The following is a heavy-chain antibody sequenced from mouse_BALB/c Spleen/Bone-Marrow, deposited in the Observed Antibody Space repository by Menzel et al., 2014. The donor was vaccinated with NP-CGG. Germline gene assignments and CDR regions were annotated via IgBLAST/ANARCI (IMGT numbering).Heavy chain of an antibody. J-gene: IGHJ4*01. CDR2: IYLGSGST. CDR1: GYTFTSYW. D-gene: IGHD3-1*01. Sequence: LKQSGPELVRPGASVKLSCKASGYTFTSYWMHWVKQRPGQGLEWIGNIYLGSGSTNYDEKFKSKATLTVDTSSSTAYIHLSNLTSEDSAVYYCTRGQRGLPSMDYWGQGTSVTISS. V-gene: IGHV1S22*01. CDR3: TRGQRGLPSMDY.